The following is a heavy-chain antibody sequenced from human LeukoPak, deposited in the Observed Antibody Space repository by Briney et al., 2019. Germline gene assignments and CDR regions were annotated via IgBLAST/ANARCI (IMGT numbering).Heavy chain of an antibody. CDR1: GGTFSSYA. D-gene: IGHD1-26*01. J-gene: IGHJ4*02. V-gene: IGHV1-69*04. CDR2: IIPILGIA. Sequence: SVKVSCKASGGTFSSYAISWVRQAPGQGLEWMGRIIPILGIANYAQKFQGRVTITADKSTSTAYMELSSLRSEDTAVYYCARDSSLGRVLYDYWGQGTLVTVSS. CDR3: ARDSSLGRVLYDY.